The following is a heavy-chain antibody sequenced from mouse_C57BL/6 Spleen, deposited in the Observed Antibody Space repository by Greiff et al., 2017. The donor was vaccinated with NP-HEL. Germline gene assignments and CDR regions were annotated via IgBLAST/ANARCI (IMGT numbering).Heavy chain of an antibody. CDR1: GYAFTNYL. CDR2: INPGSGGT. Sequence: QVQLQQSGAELVRPGTSVKVSCKASGYAFTNYLIEWVKQRPGQGLEWIGVINPGSGGTNYNEKFKGKATLTADKSSSTAYMQLSSLTSEDSAVYFCARCPNYYGRAMDYWGQGTSVTVSS. D-gene: IGHD1-1*01. V-gene: IGHV1-54*01. CDR3: ARCPNYYGRAMDY. J-gene: IGHJ4*01.